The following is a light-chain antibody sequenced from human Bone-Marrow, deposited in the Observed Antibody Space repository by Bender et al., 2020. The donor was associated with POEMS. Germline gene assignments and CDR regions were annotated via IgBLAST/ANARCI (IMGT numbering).Light chain of an antibody. Sequence: QSALTQPASVSGSPGQSITISCTGTSGDVGGYNYVSWYQQYPGKAPKLILYDVRNRPSGVSNRFSGSKSGTSASLAITGLQAEDEGDYYCQSYDNSLGGWVFGGGTKLTVL. CDR1: SGDVGGYNY. CDR2: DVR. CDR3: QSYDNSLGGWV. V-gene: IGLV2-14*01. J-gene: IGLJ3*02.